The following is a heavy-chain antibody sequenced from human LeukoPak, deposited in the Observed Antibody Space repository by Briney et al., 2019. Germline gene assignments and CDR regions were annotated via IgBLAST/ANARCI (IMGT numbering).Heavy chain of an antibody. J-gene: IGHJ3*02. D-gene: IGHD3-22*01. Sequence: SVKVSCKASGGTFSSYAISWVRQAPGQGLEWMGGIIPIFGTANYAQKLQGRVTMTTDTSTSTAYMELRSLRSDDTAVYYCARLANHYYDSSGYLGSDAFDIWGQGTMVTVSS. CDR3: ARLANHYYDSSGYLGSDAFDI. V-gene: IGHV1-69*05. CDR1: GGTFSSYA. CDR2: IIPIFGTA.